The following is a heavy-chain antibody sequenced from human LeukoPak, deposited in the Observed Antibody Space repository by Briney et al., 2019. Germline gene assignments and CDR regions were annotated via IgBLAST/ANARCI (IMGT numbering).Heavy chain of an antibody. D-gene: IGHD2-2*01. CDR3: ARDGYCSSTSCYYFDY. J-gene: IGHJ4*02. V-gene: IGHV3-74*01. CDR2: INSDGSST. CDR1: GFTFGIYA. Sequence: QPGGSLRLSCAASGFTFGIYAMSWVRQAPGKGLVWVSRINSDGSSTSYADSVKGRFTISRDNAKNTLYLQMNSLRAEDTAVYYCARDGYCSSTSCYYFDYWGQGTLVTVSS.